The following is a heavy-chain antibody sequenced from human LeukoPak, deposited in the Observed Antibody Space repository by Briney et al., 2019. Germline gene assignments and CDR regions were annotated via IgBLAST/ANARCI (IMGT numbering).Heavy chain of an antibody. D-gene: IGHD3-22*01. V-gene: IGHV3-74*01. Sequence: TGGSLRLSCAASEFTFSTYWMHWVRQAPGKGLVWVSRIKSDGGTNYADSVKGRFTISRDNAKKTGSLQMNSLRPEDTGVYYCARAPSEIGGYYPEYFRHWGQGTLVTVSS. CDR3: ARAPSEIGGYYPEYFRH. CDR1: EFTFSTYW. J-gene: IGHJ1*01. CDR2: IKSDGGT.